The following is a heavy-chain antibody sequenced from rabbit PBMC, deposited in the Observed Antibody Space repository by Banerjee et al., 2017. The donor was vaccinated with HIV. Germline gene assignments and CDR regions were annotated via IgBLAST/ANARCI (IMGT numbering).Heavy chain of an antibody. V-gene: IGHV1S40*01. Sequence: QSLEESGGDLVKPGASLTLTCTASGFSFSSNYNMCWVRQAPGKGLEWIACIGSGSDSRTHYASWAKGRFTISKASSTTVTLQMTSLTAADTATYFCARESRYIYGYDGYSYANLWGPGTLVTVS. CDR3: ARESRYIYGYDGYSYANL. D-gene: IGHD8-1*01. CDR2: IGSGSDSRT. J-gene: IGHJ4*01. CDR1: GFSFSSNYN.